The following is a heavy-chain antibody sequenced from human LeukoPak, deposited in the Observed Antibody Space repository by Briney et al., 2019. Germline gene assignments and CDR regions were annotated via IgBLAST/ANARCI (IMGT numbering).Heavy chain of an antibody. Sequence: PSQTLSLTCTVSGGSISSGGYYWSWIRQHPGKGLEWIGYIYYSGSTYYNPSLKSRVTISVDTSKNQFSLKLSSVTAADTAVYYCARGDPPSGSLIFDYWGQGTLVTVSS. D-gene: IGHD1-26*01. J-gene: IGHJ4*02. CDR3: ARGDPPSGSLIFDY. CDR1: GGSISSGGYY. CDR2: IYYSGST. V-gene: IGHV4-31*03.